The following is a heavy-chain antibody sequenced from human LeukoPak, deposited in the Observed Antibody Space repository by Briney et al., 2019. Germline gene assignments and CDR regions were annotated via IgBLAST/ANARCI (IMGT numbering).Heavy chain of an antibody. Sequence: GGSLRLSCAASGFTFDDYGMSWVRQAPGKGLEWVSSISRTSTYIYYADSVKGRFTISRDNAKNSLYLQMNSLRAEDTALYYCARGPPHLSDYWGQGTLVTVSS. CDR2: ISRTSTYI. J-gene: IGHJ4*02. D-gene: IGHD1-14*01. V-gene: IGHV3-21*01. CDR1: GFTFDDYG. CDR3: ARGPPHLSDY.